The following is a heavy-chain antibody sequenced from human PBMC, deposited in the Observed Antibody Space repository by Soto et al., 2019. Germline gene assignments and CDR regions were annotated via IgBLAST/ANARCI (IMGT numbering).Heavy chain of an antibody. J-gene: IGHJ6*02. CDR1: GYSFSSHW. Sequence: GESLKISCEVSGYSFSSHWIAGVRQMPGKGLGWMGIIYPGDSDTRYSPSFQGQVTISADKSISTAYLQWSSLKASDTAMYYCGTTTGDYYGMDVWGQGTTVTVSS. V-gene: IGHV5-51*01. D-gene: IGHD2-2*01. CDR2: IYPGDSDT. CDR3: GTTTGDYYGMDV.